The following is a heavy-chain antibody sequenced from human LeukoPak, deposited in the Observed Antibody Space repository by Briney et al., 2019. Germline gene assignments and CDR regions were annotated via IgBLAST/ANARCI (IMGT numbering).Heavy chain of an antibody. Sequence: PGGSLRLSCAASGFTVSSNYTSWVRQAPGKGLEWVSVIYSGGSTYYADSVKGRFTISRDNSKNTLYLQMNSLRAEDTAVYYCARASGYSYGLFDYWGQGTLVTVSS. CDR1: GFTVSSNY. J-gene: IGHJ4*02. CDR3: ARASGYSYGLFDY. CDR2: IYSGGST. D-gene: IGHD5-18*01. V-gene: IGHV3-53*01.